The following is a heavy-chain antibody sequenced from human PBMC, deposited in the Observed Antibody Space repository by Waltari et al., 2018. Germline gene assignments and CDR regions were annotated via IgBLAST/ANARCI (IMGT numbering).Heavy chain of an antibody. CDR3: AGLRDNHDGTRLYSSDWIRFDS. V-gene: IGHV4-39*01. J-gene: IGHJ4*02. CDR1: GDSSSSRAYY. Sequence: QLQLQESGPRLVKPSATLSLTCLVSGDSSSSRAYYWGWIRQAPGKGLEWIGNSYERGSTFYNPSLKSRVTISVDTSKNQLSLRLTSVTAADTAVYFCAGLRDNHDGTRLYSSDWIRFDSWGQGTRVTVSS. CDR2: SYERGST. D-gene: IGHD6-25*01.